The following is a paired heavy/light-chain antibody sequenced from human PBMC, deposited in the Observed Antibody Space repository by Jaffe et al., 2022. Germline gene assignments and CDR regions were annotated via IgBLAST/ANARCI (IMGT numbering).Heavy chain of an antibody. D-gene: IGHD2-21*01. CDR1: GVTFSSHA. J-gene: IGHJ4*02. Sequence: EVQLLESGGGLVQPGGSLRLSCAASGVTFSSHAMSWVRQAPGKGLEWVSAISSSGGSTDYADSVKGRFTISRDNSKNTLYLQMNSLRVEDTAVYYCARDLASYSHHYYFDYWGQGTLVTVSS. V-gene: IGHV3-23*01. CDR2: ISSSGGST. CDR3: ARDLASYSHHYYFDY.
Light chain of an antibody. V-gene: IGKV1-16*02. CDR2: AAS. CDR1: QGISNS. J-gene: IGKJ1*01. Sequence: DIQMTQSPSSLSASVGDRVTITCRASQGISNSLAWFQQKPGKAPKSLIYAASSLQSGVPSKFSGSGSGTDFTLTISSLQPEDFATYYCQQYNTYPRTFGQGTKVEIK. CDR3: QQYNTYPRT.